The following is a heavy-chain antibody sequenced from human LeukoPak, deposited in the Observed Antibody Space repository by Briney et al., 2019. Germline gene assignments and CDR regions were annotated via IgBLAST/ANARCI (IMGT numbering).Heavy chain of an antibody. CDR2: ITSSGTSV. V-gene: IGHV3-48*03. J-gene: IGHJ4*02. Sequence: GGSLRLSCAASGFTFSSYEMNWIRQAPGKGLEWLSHITSSGTSVQYADSVRGRFTISRDNAKNSLFLQMNSLRVEDTAVYYCATTRDGPFVYWGQGALVTVPS. D-gene: IGHD5-24*01. CDR3: ATTRDGPFVY. CDR1: GFTFSSYE.